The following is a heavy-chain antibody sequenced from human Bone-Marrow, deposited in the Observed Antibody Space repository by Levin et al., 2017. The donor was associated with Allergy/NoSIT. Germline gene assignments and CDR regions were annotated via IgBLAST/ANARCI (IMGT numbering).Heavy chain of an antibody. CDR1: DGSISSYH. V-gene: IGHV4-59*01. D-gene: IGHD4-23*01. CDR2: ISYSGST. CDR3: ARDVGYGGHPQTPHYYYYGMDV. J-gene: IGHJ6*02. Sequence: TSETLSLTCTLSDGSISSYHWTWIRQPPGKALEYIGDISYSGSTNYNPSLESRVTISVDTSSNQFSLKLTSLTAADTAVYYCARDVGYGGHPQTPHYYYYGMDVWGQGTTVTVSS.